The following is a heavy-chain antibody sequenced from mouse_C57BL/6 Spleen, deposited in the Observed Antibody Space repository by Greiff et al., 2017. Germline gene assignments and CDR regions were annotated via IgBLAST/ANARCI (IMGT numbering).Heavy chain of an antibody. D-gene: IGHD1-1*01. CDR1: GFTFSSYA. CDR2: ISDGGSYT. CDR3: ARDFSTTVVDGFAY. V-gene: IGHV5-4*01. J-gene: IGHJ3*01. Sequence: EVHLVESGGGLVKPGGSLKLSCAASGFTFSSYAMSWVRQTPEKRLEWVATISDGGSYTYYPDNVKGRFTISRDNAKNNLYLQMSHLKSEDTAMYYCARDFSTTVVDGFAYWGQGTLVTVSA.